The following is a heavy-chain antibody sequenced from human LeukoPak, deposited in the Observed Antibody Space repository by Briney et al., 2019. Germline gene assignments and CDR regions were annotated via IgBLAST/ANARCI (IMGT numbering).Heavy chain of an antibody. CDR1: GFTFSSYG. J-gene: IGHJ4*02. CDR3: AKEGGAVACLDY. Sequence: GGSLRLSCAASGFTFSSYGMHWVRQAPGKWLEWVAVISYDGSNKYYADSVKGRFTISRDNSKNTLYLQMNSLRAEDTAVYYCAKEGGAVACLDYWGQGTLVTVSS. CDR2: ISYDGSNK. V-gene: IGHV3-30*18. D-gene: IGHD6-19*01.